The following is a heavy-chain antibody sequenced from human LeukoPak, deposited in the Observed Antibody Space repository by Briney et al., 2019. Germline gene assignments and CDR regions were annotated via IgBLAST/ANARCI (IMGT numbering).Heavy chain of an antibody. D-gene: IGHD6-25*01. J-gene: IGHJ4*02. Sequence: SETLSLTCTVSGGSISSSNYYWGWIRQPPGKGLEWIGSIYYSGSTYYNPSLNSRVTISVDTSKNQFSLKVTSLTAADTAVYYCATSGGDQTGVYWGQGTLVTVSS. CDR1: GGSISSSNYY. CDR3: ATSGGDQTGVY. V-gene: IGHV4-39*07. CDR2: IYYSGST.